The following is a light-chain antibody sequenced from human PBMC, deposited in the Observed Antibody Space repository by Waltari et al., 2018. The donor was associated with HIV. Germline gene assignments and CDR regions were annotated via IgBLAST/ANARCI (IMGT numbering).Light chain of an antibody. CDR1: QSISSN. J-gene: IGKJ1*01. CDR2: DAS. Sequence: EIVMTQSPATLSVSPGQRATASCWASQSISSNLAWYQQRPGQAPRLLVYDASTRVAGIPARFSASGFATEFTLTISSLQSEDFAVYYCQQYNDWLSWTFGQGTKVEMK. V-gene: IGKV3-15*01. CDR3: QQYNDWLSWT.